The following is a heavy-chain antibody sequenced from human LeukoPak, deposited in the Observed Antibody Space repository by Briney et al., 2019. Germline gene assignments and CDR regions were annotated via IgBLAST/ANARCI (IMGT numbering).Heavy chain of an antibody. Sequence: GGSLRLSCAASGFTFSGSAMHWVRQASGKGLEWVGRIRSKANSYAKAYAATVTGRFTISRDDSKNTAYLQMNSLETEDTAVYYCASPYCSVGVCYPGYWGQGALVTVSS. CDR1: GFTFSGSA. V-gene: IGHV3-73*01. CDR2: IRSKANSYAK. CDR3: ASPYCSVGVCYPGY. J-gene: IGHJ4*02. D-gene: IGHD2-8*02.